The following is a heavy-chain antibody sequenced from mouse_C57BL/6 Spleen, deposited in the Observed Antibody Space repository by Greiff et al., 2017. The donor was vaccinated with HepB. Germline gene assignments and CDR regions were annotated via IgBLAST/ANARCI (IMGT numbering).Heavy chain of an antibody. J-gene: IGHJ4*01. Sequence: DVKLVESGGDLVKPGGSLKLSCAASGFTFSSYGMSWVRQTPDKRLEWVATISSGGSYTYYPDSVKGRFTISRDTAKNTLYLQMSSLKSEDTAVYYGARYAYYSNYVGSYYAMDYWGQGTSVTVSS. D-gene: IGHD2-5*01. CDR3: ARYAYYSNYVGSYYAMDY. CDR2: ISSGGSYT. CDR1: GFTFSSYG. V-gene: IGHV5-6*02.